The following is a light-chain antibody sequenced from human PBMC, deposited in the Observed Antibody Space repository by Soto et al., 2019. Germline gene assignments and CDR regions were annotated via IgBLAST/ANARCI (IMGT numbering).Light chain of an antibody. J-gene: IGKJ1*01. CDR1: QSVSSY. V-gene: IGKV3-11*01. CDR3: QQRGNWPWT. Sequence: EIVLTQSPATLSLSPGERATLSCRASQSVSSYLASYQQKPGQAPRLLIYDASNRATGIPARFSGSGSGTDFTLTISSLEPEDFAVYYCQQRGNWPWTFGQGTKVEIK. CDR2: DAS.